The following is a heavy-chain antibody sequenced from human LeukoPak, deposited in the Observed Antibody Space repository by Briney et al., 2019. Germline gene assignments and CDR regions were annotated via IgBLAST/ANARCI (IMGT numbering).Heavy chain of an antibody. V-gene: IGHV4-4*07. CDR3: ARDLGSSWSYYYYYYMDV. D-gene: IGHD6-13*01. Sequence: PSETLSLTCTVSGGSISSYYWSWIRQPAGQGLEWIGRIYPSGSTNYNPPLKSRVTMSVDTYKNQFSLKLSSVTAADTAVYYCARDLGSSWSYYYYYYMDVWGKGTTVTVSS. CDR2: IYPSGST. J-gene: IGHJ6*03. CDR1: GGSISSYY.